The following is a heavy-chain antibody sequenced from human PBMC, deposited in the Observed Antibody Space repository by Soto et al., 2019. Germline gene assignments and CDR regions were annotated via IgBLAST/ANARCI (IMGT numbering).Heavy chain of an antibody. J-gene: IGHJ4*02. V-gene: IGHV4-59*08. CDR2: IYYSGST. CDR3: ASGYGDFDY. D-gene: IGHD4-17*01. CDR1: GGSISSYY. Sequence: KTSETLSLTCTVSGGSISSYYWSWIRQPPGKGLEWIGYIYYSGSTNYNPSLKSRVTISVDTSKNQFSLKLSSVTAADTAVYYCASGYGDFDYWGQGTLVTVSS.